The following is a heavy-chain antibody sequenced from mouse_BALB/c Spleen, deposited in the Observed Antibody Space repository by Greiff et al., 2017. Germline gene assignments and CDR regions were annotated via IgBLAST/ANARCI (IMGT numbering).Heavy chain of an antibody. CDR1: GYSITSDYA. CDR3: ARYGSSSYFDY. Sequence: EVQLVESGPGLVKPSQSLSLTCTVTGYSITSDYAWNWIRQFPGNKLEWMGYIIYSGSTSYNPSLKSRISITRDTSKNQFFLQLISVTTEDTATYYCARYGSSSYFDYWGQGTTLTVSS. J-gene: IGHJ2*01. CDR2: IIYSGST. D-gene: IGHD1-1*01. V-gene: IGHV3-2*02.